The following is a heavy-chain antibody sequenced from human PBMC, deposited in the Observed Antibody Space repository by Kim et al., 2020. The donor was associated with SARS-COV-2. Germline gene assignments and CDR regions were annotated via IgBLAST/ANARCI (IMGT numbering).Heavy chain of an antibody. V-gene: IGHV4-61*01. CDR2: IYYSGST. CDR1: GGSVSSGSYY. D-gene: IGHD2-2*01. CDR3: ARVIRTFIVVVLAALYFDY. Sequence: SETLSLTCTVSGGSVSSGSYYWSWIRQPPGKGLEWIGYIYYSGSTNYNPSLKSRVTISVDTSKNQFSLKLSSVTAADTAVYYCARVIRTFIVVVLAALYFDYWGQGTLVTVSS. J-gene: IGHJ4*02.